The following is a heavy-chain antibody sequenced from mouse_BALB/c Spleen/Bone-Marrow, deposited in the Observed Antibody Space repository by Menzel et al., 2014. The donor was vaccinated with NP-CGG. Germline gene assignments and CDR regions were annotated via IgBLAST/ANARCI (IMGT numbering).Heavy chain of an antibody. V-gene: IGHV5-17*02. Sequence: EVKLVESGGGLVQPGGSRRLSCAASGFTFSSFGMHWVRQAPEKGLEWVAYIRSGSSTIFYGDTVKGRFTISRDNPKNTLFLQMTSLRSEDTAMYYCTRGGNWDDFDVWGAGTTVTVSS. CDR1: GFTFSSFG. J-gene: IGHJ1*01. CDR2: IRSGSSTI. CDR3: TRGGNWDDFDV. D-gene: IGHD4-1*01.